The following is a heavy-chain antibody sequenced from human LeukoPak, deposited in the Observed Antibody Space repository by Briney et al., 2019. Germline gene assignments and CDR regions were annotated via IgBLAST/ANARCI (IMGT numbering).Heavy chain of an antibody. CDR1: GLSFSDAW. V-gene: IGHV3-15*01. CDR2: IKSKNDGGTT. CDR3: TAGTMVRGEILLRDSH. J-gene: IGHJ4*02. Sequence: PGGSLRLSCAASGLSFSDAWMSWVRQAPGKGLEWLGRIKSKNDGGTTHYAAPVKGRLTISRDDSKNTLYLEMSGLKTDDTALYYCTAGTMVRGEILLRDSHWGQGTLVTVFS. D-gene: IGHD3-10*01.